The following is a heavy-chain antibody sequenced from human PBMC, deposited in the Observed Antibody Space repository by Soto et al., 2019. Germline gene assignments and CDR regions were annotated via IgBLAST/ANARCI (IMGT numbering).Heavy chain of an antibody. J-gene: IGHJ4*02. CDR3: AKGNPYYFDY. Sequence: SVRLSFSASGFTFIDYAMNWVRQAPGKGLEWVSGISGPGGTSYGDAVKGRFTISRDNSRNTLDLQMISLTVDDTAIYYCAKGNPYYFDYWGQGTLVTVSS. CDR1: GFTFIDYA. CDR2: ISGPGGT. V-gene: IGHV3-23*01.